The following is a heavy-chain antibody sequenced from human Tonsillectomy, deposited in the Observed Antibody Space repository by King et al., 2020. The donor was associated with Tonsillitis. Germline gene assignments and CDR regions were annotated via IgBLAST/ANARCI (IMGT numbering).Heavy chain of an antibody. CDR1: GFTFGNYG. Sequence: VQLVESGGGLVKPGGSLRLSCAASGFTFGNYGMNWVRQAPGKGLEWVSSISSSSSYKYYADSMKGRITISRDNAKKSLYLQMNSLRAEDTAVYYCARESDYYDSSGYRIDAFDIWGQGTMVTVSS. CDR3: ARESDYYDSSGYRIDAFDI. CDR2: ISSSSSYK. V-gene: IGHV3-21*01. J-gene: IGHJ3*02. D-gene: IGHD3-22*01.